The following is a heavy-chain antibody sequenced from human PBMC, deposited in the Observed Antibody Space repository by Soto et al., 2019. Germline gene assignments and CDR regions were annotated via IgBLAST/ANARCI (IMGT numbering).Heavy chain of an antibody. V-gene: IGHV3-23*01. J-gene: IGHJ4*02. D-gene: IGHD2-2*01. CDR1: GFTFSSYA. CDR3: AKPLSSTSFLGYFDY. Sequence: GGSLRLSCAASGFTFSSYAMIWVRQAPGKGLEWVSAISGSGGSTYYADSVKGRFTISRDNSKNTLYLQMNSLRAEDTAVYYCAKPLSSTSFLGYFDYWGQGTLVTVSS. CDR2: ISGSGGST.